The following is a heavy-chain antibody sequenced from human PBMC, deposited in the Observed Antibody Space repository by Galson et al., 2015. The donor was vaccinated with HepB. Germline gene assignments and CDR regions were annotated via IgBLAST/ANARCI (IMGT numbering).Heavy chain of an antibody. CDR2: ISYDGSNK. CDR1: GFTFSSYA. V-gene: IGHV3-30-3*01. Sequence: SLRLSCAASGFTFSSYAMHWVRQAPGKGLEWVAVISYDGSNKYYADSVKGRFTISRDNSKNTLYLQMNSLRAEDTAVYYCARGEEIYCSGGSCSPVDYWGQGTLVTVSS. D-gene: IGHD2-15*01. J-gene: IGHJ4*02. CDR3: ARGEEIYCSGGSCSPVDY.